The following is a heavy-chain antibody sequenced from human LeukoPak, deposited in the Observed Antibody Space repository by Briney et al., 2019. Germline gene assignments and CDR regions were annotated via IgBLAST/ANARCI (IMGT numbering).Heavy chain of an antibody. J-gene: IGHJ4*02. Sequence: SVKVSCKASGGTFSSYAISWVRQAPEQGLEWMGGIIPIFGTANYAQKFQGRVTITADESTSTAYMELSSLRSEDTAVYYCARDGRSGWVFDYWGQGTLVTVSS. CDR3: ARDGRSGWVFDY. V-gene: IGHV1-69*13. D-gene: IGHD6-19*01. CDR2: IIPIFGTA. CDR1: GGTFSSYA.